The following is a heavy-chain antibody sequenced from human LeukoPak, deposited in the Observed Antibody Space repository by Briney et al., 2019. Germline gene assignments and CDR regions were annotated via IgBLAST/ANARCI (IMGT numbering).Heavy chain of an antibody. V-gene: IGHV3-74*01. Sequence: TGGSLRLSCAASGFTFSSYWMHWVRQAPGKGLVWVSRINSDGSSTSYADSVKGRFTISRDNAKNTLYLQMNSLRAADTAVYYCARDVRLWMVRGVIDYWGQGNLVTVSS. CDR2: INSDGSST. CDR3: ARDVRLWMVRGVIDY. CDR1: GFTFSSYW. D-gene: IGHD3-10*01. J-gene: IGHJ4*02.